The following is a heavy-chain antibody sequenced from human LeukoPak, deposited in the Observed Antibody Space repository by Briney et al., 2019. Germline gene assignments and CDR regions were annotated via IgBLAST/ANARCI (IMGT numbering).Heavy chain of an antibody. J-gene: IGHJ4*02. CDR3: AREADANYYDSSGYYDY. Sequence: GGSLRLSCAVSGFTVYSNYITWVRQAPGKGPEWLSVIYSGGDTYYADSVKGRFTISRDNSKNTLYLQMNSLRAEDTAVYYCAREADANYYDSSGYYDYWGQGTLVTVSS. CDR1: GFTVYSNY. D-gene: IGHD3-22*01. CDR2: IYSGGDT. V-gene: IGHV3-53*05.